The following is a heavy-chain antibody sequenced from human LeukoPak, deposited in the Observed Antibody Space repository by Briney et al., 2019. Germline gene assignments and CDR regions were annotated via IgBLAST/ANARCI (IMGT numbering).Heavy chain of an antibody. J-gene: IGHJ4*02. Sequence: GGSLRLSCAASGFTFSSYGMHWVRQAPGKGLEWVAVISYDGSNKYYADSVKGRFTISRDNSKNTLYLQMNSLRAEDTAVYYCAKAQQWLDYYFDYWGQGTLVTVSS. CDR1: GFTFSSYG. CDR2: ISYDGSNK. D-gene: IGHD6-19*01. CDR3: AKAQQWLDYYFDY. V-gene: IGHV3-30*18.